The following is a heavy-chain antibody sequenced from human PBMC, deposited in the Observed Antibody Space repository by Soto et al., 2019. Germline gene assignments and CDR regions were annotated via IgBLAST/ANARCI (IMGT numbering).Heavy chain of an antibody. D-gene: IGHD6-19*01. CDR1: GFTFSSYA. Sequence: QVQLVESGGGVVQTGRSLRLSCAASGFTFSSYAMHWVRQAPGKGLEWVAVISYDGSNKYYADSVKGRFTISRDNSKNTLYLQMNSLRAEDTAVYYCARERVAVAGTAESFDYWGQGTLVTVSS. CDR3: ARERVAVAGTAESFDY. CDR2: ISYDGSNK. J-gene: IGHJ4*02. V-gene: IGHV3-30-3*01.